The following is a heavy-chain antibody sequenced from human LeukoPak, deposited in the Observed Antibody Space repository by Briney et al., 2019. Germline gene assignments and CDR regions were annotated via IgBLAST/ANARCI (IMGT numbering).Heavy chain of an antibody. J-gene: IGHJ4*02. Sequence: ASVKVSCKASGYTFTSYGISWVRQAPGQGLEWMGWISAYNGNTNYAQKLQGRVTMATDTSTSTAYMELRSLRSDDTAVYYCARDCAYCRGGSCSSGPIDYWGQGTLVTVSS. CDR1: GYTFTSYG. V-gene: IGHV1-18*01. D-gene: IGHD2-15*01. CDR2: ISAYNGNT. CDR3: ARDCAYCRGGSCSSGPIDY.